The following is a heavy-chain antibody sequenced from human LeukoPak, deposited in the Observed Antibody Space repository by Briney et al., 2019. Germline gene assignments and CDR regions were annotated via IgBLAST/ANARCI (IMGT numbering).Heavy chain of an antibody. V-gene: IGHV3-23*01. CDR3: AKGLRLGYCSGGSCYYGMDV. CDR1: GFTFSSYS. D-gene: IGHD2-15*01. J-gene: IGHJ6*02. CDR2: VSGSGGST. Sequence: GGSLRLSCAASGFTFSSYSMNWVRQAPGKGLEWVSGVSGSGGSTDYADSVKGRFTISRDNSKNTLYLQMNSLRPEDTAVYYCAKGLRLGYCSGGSCYYGMDVWGQGTTVTVSS.